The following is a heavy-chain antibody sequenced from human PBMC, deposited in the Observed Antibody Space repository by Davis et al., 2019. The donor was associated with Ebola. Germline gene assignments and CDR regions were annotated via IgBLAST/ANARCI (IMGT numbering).Heavy chain of an antibody. V-gene: IGHV5-10-1*01. CDR2: IDPSDSYT. CDR1: GYSFTSYW. J-gene: IGHJ6*02. CDR3: ASNTRYYYYGMDV. Sequence: GASLKISCKGSGYSFTSYWIGWVRQMPGKGLEWMGRIDPSDSYTNYSPSFQGHVTISADKSISTAYLQWSSLKASDTAMYYCASNTRYYYYGMDVWGQGTTVTVSS.